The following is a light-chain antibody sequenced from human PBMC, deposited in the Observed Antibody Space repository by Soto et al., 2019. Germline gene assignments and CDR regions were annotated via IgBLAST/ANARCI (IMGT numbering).Light chain of an antibody. CDR1: SSDVGGYNY. V-gene: IGLV2-14*01. CDR3: NSYTSSSTLV. J-gene: IGLJ2*01. Sequence: QSALTQPASVSGSPGQSITISCTGTSSDVGGYNYVSWYQQHPGKVPKLMIYEVSNRPSGVSNRFSGSKSGNTASLTISGLQAEDAADYYCNSYTSSSTLVFGGGTKLTVL. CDR2: EVS.